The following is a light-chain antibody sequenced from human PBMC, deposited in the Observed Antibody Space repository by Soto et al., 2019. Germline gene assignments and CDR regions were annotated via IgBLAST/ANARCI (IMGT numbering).Light chain of an antibody. CDR3: QQYHNWPIP. CDR1: QSVRSS. V-gene: IGKV3-11*01. CDR2: DAS. J-gene: IGKJ5*01. Sequence: EIVLTQSPATLSLSPGERSTLSCRATQSVRSSLAWYLQQPGQAPRLLIYDASSRATGIPDRFSGSGSGTDFTLTVSRLEPEDFAVYYCQQYHNWPIPFGQGTRMEIK.